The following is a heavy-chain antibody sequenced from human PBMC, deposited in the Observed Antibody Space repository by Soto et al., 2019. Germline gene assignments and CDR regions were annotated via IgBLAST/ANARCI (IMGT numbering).Heavy chain of an antibody. V-gene: IGHV1-69*06. CDR1: GGTFSSYA. J-gene: IGHJ5*02. Sequence: QVQLVQSGAEVKKPGSSVKVSCKASGGTFSSYAISWVRQAPGQGLEWMGGIFPIFGTANYAQKFQGRVTITADKSTSTAYMELSSLRSEDTAVYYCARDGTTGWFGELNWFDPWGQGTLVTVSS. D-gene: IGHD3-10*01. CDR3: ARDGTTGWFGELNWFDP. CDR2: IFPIFGTA.